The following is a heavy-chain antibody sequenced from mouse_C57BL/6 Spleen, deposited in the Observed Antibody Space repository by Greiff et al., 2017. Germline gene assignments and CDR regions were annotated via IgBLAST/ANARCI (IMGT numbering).Heavy chain of an antibody. CDR1: GYTFTSYW. V-gene: IGHV1-55*01. D-gene: IGHD2-1*01. Sequence: QVQLQQSGAEFVKPGASVKMSCKASGYTFTSYWITWVKQRPGQGLEWIGDIYPGSGSTNYNEKFKSKATLTVDTSSSTAYMQLSSLTSEDSAVYYCARDGNYVEGYFDVWGTGTTVTVSS. CDR2: IYPGSGST. J-gene: IGHJ1*03. CDR3: ARDGNYVEGYFDV.